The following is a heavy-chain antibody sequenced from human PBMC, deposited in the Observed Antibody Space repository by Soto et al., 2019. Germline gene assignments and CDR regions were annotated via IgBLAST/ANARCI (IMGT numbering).Heavy chain of an antibody. D-gene: IGHD6-6*01. J-gene: IGHJ4*02. CDR1: GFTFSSYA. CDR3: ARDPAQLVGDY. CDR2: ISYDGSNK. V-gene: IGHV3-30-3*01. Sequence: QVQLVESGGGVVQPGRSLRLSCAASGFTFSSYAMHWVRQAPGKGLEWVAVISYDGSNKYYADSVKGRFTISRDNSKNTLYLQMISLRAEDTAVYYCARDPAQLVGDYWGQGTLVTVSS.